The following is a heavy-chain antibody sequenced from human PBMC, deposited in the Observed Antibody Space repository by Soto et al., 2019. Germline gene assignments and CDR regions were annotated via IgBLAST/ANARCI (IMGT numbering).Heavy chain of an antibody. CDR3: AREGRSSAYLYY. Sequence: NPSETLSLTCTVSGGSVSSGSYYWSWFRQPPGKGLEWIGYVYFTGAANYNPSLRSRVTMSRDTSKNQFSLNLNSVTAADTATYFCAREGRSSAYLYYSSQRALDIVSS. D-gene: IGHD3-3*01. J-gene: IGHJ4*02. V-gene: IGHV4-61*01. CDR1: GGSVSSGSYY. CDR2: VYFTGAA.